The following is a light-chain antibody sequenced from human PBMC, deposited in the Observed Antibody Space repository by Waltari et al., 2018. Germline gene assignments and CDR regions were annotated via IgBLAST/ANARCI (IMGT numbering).Light chain of an antibody. J-gene: IGKJ1*01. CDR1: HRISRG. Sequence: DFQMPQSPSTLSASVGDRVTITCRARHRISRGLAWYQQKQGKAPRVLVYKASSVESGVPSRFSGSGSGTEFTLTISSLQPDDFATYYCQQYNSFPWTFGQGTKVEIK. CDR3: QQYNSFPWT. V-gene: IGKV1-5*03. CDR2: KAS.